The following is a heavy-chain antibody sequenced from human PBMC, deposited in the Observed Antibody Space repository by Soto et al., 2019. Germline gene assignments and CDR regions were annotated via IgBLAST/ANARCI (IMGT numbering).Heavy chain of an antibody. D-gene: IGHD2-15*01. Sequence: GESLKISCKGSGYSFTSYWLSWVRQMPGKGPEWMGRLEPSDSYTNYSTSFQGHVTISADKSISTAYLQWSSLKASDTAMYYCAKRSCTCSSCYEGYYYYCMDDWGQGTMVTVSS. V-gene: IGHV5-10-1*01. J-gene: IGHJ6*02. CDR2: LEPSDSYT. CDR3: AKRSCTCSSCYEGYYYYCMDD. CDR1: GYSFTSYW.